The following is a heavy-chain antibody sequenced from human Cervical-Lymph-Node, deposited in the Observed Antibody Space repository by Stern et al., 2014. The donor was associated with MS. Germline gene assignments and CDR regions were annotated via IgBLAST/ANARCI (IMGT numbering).Heavy chain of an antibody. V-gene: IGHV4-39*01. J-gene: IGHJ4*02. D-gene: IGHD5-12*01. CDR1: GGSISRSTYY. CDR2: IYYSGTT. Sequence: VQLLESGPGLVKPSETLSLTCSVSGGSISRSTYYWGWIRQPPGKGLELIGSIYYSGTTYYNPSLKSRVTIDTSTNQFSLRLTSVTAADTAVYYCARHDGWLPHYWSQGTLVTVSS. CDR3: ARHDGWLPHY.